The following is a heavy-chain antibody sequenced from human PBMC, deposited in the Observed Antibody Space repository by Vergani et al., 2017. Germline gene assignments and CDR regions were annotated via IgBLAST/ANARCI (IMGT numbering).Heavy chain of an antibody. CDR3: ARDVPNYDILTGYYLTDAFDI. V-gene: IGHV1-69*12. J-gene: IGHJ3*02. CDR1: GGTFSSYA. D-gene: IGHD3-9*01. Sequence: QVQLVQSGAEVKKPGSSVKVSCKASGGTFSSYAISWVRQAPGQGLEWMGGIIPIFGTANYAQKFQGRVTITADESTSTAYMELSRLRSEETAVYYCARDVPNYDILTGYYLTDAFDIWGQGTMVTVSS. CDR2: IIPIFGTA.